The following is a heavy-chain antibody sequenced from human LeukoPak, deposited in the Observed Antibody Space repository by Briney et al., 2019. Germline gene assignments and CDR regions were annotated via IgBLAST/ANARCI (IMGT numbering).Heavy chain of an antibody. V-gene: IGHV4-39*01. J-gene: IGHJ4*02. D-gene: IGHD6-19*01. CDR1: GGSISSSSYY. CDR2: IYYSGST. Sequence: SETLSLTCTVSGGSISSSSYYWGWTRQPPGKGLEWIGSIYYSGSTYYNPSLKSRVTISVDTSKNQLSLKLSSVTAADTAVYYCAVLYSSGWSYYFDYWGQGTLVTVSS. CDR3: AVLYSSGWSYYFDY.